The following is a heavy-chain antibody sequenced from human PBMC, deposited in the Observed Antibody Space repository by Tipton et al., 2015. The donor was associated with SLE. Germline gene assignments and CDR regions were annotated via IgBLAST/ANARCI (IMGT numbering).Heavy chain of an antibody. V-gene: IGHV1-69*06. CDR2: IIPIFGTA. J-gene: IGHJ4*02. CDR3: ARDKVDYGGSYYFDY. CDR1: GGTFSSYA. Sequence: QLVQSGPEVKKPGSSVKVSCKASGGTFSSYAISWVRQAPGQGLEWMGGIIPIFGTANYAQKFQGRVTITADKSTSTAYMELSSLRSEDTAVYHCARDKVDYGGSYYFDYWGQGTLVTVSS. D-gene: IGHD4-23*01.